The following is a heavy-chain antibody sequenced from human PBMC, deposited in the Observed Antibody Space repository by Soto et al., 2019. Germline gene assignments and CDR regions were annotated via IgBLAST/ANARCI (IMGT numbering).Heavy chain of an antibody. D-gene: IGHD3-22*01. J-gene: IGHJ4*02. V-gene: IGHV4-30-2*03. CDR1: GVTINAGDYF. Sequence: PSETLSLTCTVSGVTINAGDYFWSWIRHPPGKGLEWIGSIYYSGSTYYNPSLKSRVTISVDTSKNQFSLKLSSVTAADTAVYYCARHKANSSGPSACWGQGTLVTVSS. CDR3: ARHKANSSGPSAC. CDR2: IYYSGST.